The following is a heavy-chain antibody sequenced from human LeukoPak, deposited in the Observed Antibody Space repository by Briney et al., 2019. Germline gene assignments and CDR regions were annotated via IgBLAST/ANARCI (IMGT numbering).Heavy chain of an antibody. CDR3: ARDGYGYHTLDY. Sequence: SQTLSLTCAISGGSISSNSAAWNWIRQSPSRGLEWLGRTYYRSKWYNDYAVSMKSRITVNPDTSKNQLSLQLNSVTPEDTAVYYCARDGYGYHTLDYWGQGTLVTVSS. CDR1: GGSISSNSAA. V-gene: IGHV6-1*01. D-gene: IGHD5-18*01. J-gene: IGHJ4*02. CDR2: TYYRSKWYN.